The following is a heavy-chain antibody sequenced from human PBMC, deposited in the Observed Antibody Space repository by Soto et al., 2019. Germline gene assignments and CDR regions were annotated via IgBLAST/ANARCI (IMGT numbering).Heavy chain of an antibody. J-gene: IGHJ2*01. CDR3: ARESHDILTGPPWVWYFDL. Sequence: QVQLQQWGAGPLRPLETLSLTCGVSGGSFRGYYWAWIRQSPGKGLEWIGEINDRGSINYNPSLKSRVSISVATSKKHYSLNLRSVTAADTAVYYCARESHDILTGPPWVWYFDLWGRGTLVTVSS. V-gene: IGHV4-34*01. CDR2: INDRGSI. D-gene: IGHD3-9*01. CDR1: GGSFRGYY.